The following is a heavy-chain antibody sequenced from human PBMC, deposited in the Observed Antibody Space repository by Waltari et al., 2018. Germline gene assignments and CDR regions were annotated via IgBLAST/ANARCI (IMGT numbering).Heavy chain of an antibody. Sequence: QVQLQESGPGLVKPSQTLSLTCTVSGGSISSGGYYWSWIRPHPGKGLEWIGYIYYSGSTYYNPSLKSRLTISVDTSKNQFSLRLSSVTAADTAVYYCARYIVVVVAAKINAFDIWGQGTMVTVSS. D-gene: IGHD2-15*01. CDR1: GGSISSGGYY. CDR3: ARYIVVVVAAKINAFDI. CDR2: IYYSGST. V-gene: IGHV4-31*03. J-gene: IGHJ3*02.